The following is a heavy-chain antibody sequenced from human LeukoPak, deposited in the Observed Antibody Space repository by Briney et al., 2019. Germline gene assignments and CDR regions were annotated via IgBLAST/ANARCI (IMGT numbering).Heavy chain of an antibody. J-gene: IGHJ4*02. CDR2: IYYSGST. Sequence: SETLSLTCTVSGGSISSYYWSWIRQPPGKGLEWIGYIYYSGSTYYNPSLKSRVIISVDTSKNHFSLKLSSVTAADTAVYYCARGTYDYDSSPFDYWGQGTLVTVSS. CDR1: GGSISSYY. V-gene: IGHV4-59*12. CDR3: ARGTYDYDSSPFDY. D-gene: IGHD3-22*01.